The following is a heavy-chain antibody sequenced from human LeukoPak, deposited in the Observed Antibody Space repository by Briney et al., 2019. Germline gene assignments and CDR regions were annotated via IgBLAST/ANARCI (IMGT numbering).Heavy chain of an antibody. Sequence: GGSLRLSCAASGFPFSNYALTWVRQAPGEGLEWVSSISSSGGDTYYADSVRGRFTISRDNSKNTVYLQLNSLTAHDTAFYYCAKNSGQTGVREVFDVCGQGTTVTVSS. D-gene: IGHD3-10*01. V-gene: IGHV3-23*01. CDR1: GFPFSNYA. CDR2: ISSSGGDT. CDR3: AKNSGQTGVREVFDV. J-gene: IGHJ3*01.